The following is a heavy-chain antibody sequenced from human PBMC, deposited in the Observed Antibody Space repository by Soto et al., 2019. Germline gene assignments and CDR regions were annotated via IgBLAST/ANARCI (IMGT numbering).Heavy chain of an antibody. CDR1: GFTFSSYA. CDR3: LCYGSGSYLRGYYFDY. CDR2: ISGSGGST. V-gene: IGHV3-23*01. Sequence: EVQLLESGGGLVQPGGSLRLSCAASGFTFSSYAMSWVRQAPGKGLEWVSAISGSGGSTYYADSVKGRFTISTDNSKNTLYLQMNSLRAEDTALYYCLCYGSGSYLRGYYFDYWGQGTLVTVSS. D-gene: IGHD3-10*01. J-gene: IGHJ4*02.